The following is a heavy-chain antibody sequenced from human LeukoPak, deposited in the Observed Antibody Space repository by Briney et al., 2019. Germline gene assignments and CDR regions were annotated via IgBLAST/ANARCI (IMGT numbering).Heavy chain of an antibody. J-gene: IGHJ3*02. Sequence: SETLSLTCTVSGYSISSGYYWGWIRQPPGKGLEWIGSIYHSGSTYYNPSLKSRVTISVDTSKNQFSLKLSSVTAADTAVYYCAMTEYYYGSVDIWGQGTMVTVSS. V-gene: IGHV4-38-2*02. CDR2: IYHSGST. D-gene: IGHD3-10*01. CDR3: AMTEYYYGSVDI. CDR1: GYSISSGYY.